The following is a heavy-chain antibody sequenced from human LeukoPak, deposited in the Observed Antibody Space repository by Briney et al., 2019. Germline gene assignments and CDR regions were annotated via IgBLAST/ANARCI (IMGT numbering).Heavy chain of an antibody. CDR3: VTKGSSWSPRFDP. CDR2: ISGSGATT. J-gene: IGHJ5*02. Sequence: PGGSLRLSCAASGFTFSNHDMNWVRQAPGKGLEWVSIISGSGATTFYTDSVKGRFTISRDNSKNTVFLQMNSLRAEDTAIYYCVTKGSSWSPRFDPWGQGTLVTVSS. D-gene: IGHD6-6*01. CDR1: GFTFSNHD. V-gene: IGHV3-23*01.